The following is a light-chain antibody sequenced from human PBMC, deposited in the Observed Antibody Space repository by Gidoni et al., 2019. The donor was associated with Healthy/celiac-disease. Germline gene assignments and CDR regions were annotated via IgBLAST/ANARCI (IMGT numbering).Light chain of an antibody. J-gene: IGKJ1*01. Sequence: EIVLTHSPAALSLSPGERATLSCRASQSFSSSYLAWYQQKPGQAPRLLIYGASSRATGIPDRFSGSGSGTDFTLTISRLEPEDFAVYYCQQYGSTPGTFGQGTKVEIK. V-gene: IGKV3-20*01. CDR3: QQYGSTPGT. CDR2: GAS. CDR1: QSFSSSY.